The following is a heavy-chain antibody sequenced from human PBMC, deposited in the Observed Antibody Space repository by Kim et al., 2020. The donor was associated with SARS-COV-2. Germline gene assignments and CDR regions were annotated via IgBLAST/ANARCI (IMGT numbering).Heavy chain of an antibody. CDR3: ARGRYNWNDSFDYYGMDV. J-gene: IGHJ6*02. CDR2: IIPIFGTA. V-gene: IGHV1-69*13. CDR1: GGTFSSYA. D-gene: IGHD1-1*01. Sequence: SVKVSCKASGGTFSSYAISWVRQAPGQGLEWMGGIIPIFGTANYAQKFQGRVTITADESTSTAYMELSSLRSEDTAVYYCARGRYNWNDSFDYYGMDVWGQGTTVTVSS.